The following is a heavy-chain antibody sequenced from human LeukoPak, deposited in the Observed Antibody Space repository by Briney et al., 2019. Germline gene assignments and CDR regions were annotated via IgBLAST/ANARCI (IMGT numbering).Heavy chain of an antibody. CDR3: AKRYSSGWTFDY. CDR2: ISGSGGRT. J-gene: IGHJ4*02. D-gene: IGHD6-19*01. CDR1: GFTFSSYA. V-gene: IGHV3-23*01. Sequence: GSLRLSCAASGFTFSSYAMSWVRQAPGKGLEWVSVISGSGGRTYYADSVKGRFTISRDNSKNTLYLQMNSLRAEDTAVYYCAKRYSSGWTFDYWGQATLVTVSS.